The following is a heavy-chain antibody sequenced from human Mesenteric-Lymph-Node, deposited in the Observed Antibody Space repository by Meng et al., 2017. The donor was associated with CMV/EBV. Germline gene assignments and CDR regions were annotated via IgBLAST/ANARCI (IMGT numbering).Heavy chain of an antibody. V-gene: IGHV1-69*05. CDR1: GGNFSSYD. CDR3: ARERRNYQPPSNYFDY. J-gene: IGHJ4*02. D-gene: IGHD2-2*01. CDR2: IIPIFGTA. Sequence: SGGNFSSYDISWVRQDPGQGLEWMGGIIPIFGTANYAQKFQGRVTITTDESTSTAYMELSSLRSEDTAVYYCARERRNYQPPSNYFDYWGQGTLVTVSS.